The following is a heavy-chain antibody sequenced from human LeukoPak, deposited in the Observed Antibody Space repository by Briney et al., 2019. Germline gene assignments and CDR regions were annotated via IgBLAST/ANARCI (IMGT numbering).Heavy chain of an antibody. Sequence: PGGSLKLSCAASGFTFSGSDIHWVRQASGKGLEWDGRIKTKTGSYATAYAASVEGRFTISRDDSKDTAYLQMNSLKSEDTALYYCTKLGYTSSWFGLDYWGQGTLVTVSS. CDR1: GFTFSGSD. CDR2: IKTKTGSYAT. V-gene: IGHV3-73*01. CDR3: TKLGYTSSWFGLDY. J-gene: IGHJ4*02. D-gene: IGHD6-13*01.